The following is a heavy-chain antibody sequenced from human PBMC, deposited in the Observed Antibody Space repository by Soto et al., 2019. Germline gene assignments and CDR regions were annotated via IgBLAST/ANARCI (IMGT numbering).Heavy chain of an antibody. J-gene: IGHJ4*02. CDR3: ARDGTLYDSSAYYYLY. V-gene: IGHV1-69*13. CDR2: ITPMFGTP. Sequence: ASVKFSCKASGGTFSRYTITWVRQAPGQGLEWMGGITPMFGTPNYAQKFQGRVTITADESTSTAYMELSSLRSEDTAMYYCARDGTLYDSSAYYYLYWGQGSLVTVSS. CDR1: GGTFSRYT. D-gene: IGHD3-22*01.